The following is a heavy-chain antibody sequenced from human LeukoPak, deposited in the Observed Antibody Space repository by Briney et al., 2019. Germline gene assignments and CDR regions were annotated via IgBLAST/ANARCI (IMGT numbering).Heavy chain of an antibody. CDR1: GFTVSSNY. J-gene: IGHJ4*02. CDR2: IKQDGSEK. CDR3: ARDDHDILTGYYVY. D-gene: IGHD3-9*01. Sequence: GGSLRLSCAASGFTVSSNYINWVRQAPGKGLEWVANIKQDGSEKYYVDSVKGRFTISRDNAKNSLYLQMNSLRAEDTAVYYCARDDHDILTGYYVYWGQGTLVTVSS. V-gene: IGHV3-7*01.